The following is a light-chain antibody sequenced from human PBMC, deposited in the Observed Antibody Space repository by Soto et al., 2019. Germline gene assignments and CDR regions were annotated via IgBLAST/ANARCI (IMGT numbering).Light chain of an antibody. V-gene: IGLV2-11*01. CDR1: SSDVGGYNY. J-gene: IGLJ3*02. Sequence: QSALTRPRPVSGSPGQSVTISCPGTSSDVGGYNYVSWYQQHPGKAPKLMIYDVSKRPSGVPDRFSGSKSGNTASLTISGLQAEDEADYYCCSYAGSYTFEGVFGGGTKLTVL. CDR2: DVS. CDR3: CSYAGSYTFEGV.